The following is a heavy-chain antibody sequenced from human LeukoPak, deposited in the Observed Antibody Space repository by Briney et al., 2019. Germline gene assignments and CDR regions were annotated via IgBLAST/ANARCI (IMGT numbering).Heavy chain of an antibody. CDR1: GGSISSSIYY. D-gene: IGHD3-3*01. Sequence: SETLSLTCTVSGGSISSSIYYWGWIRQPPGKGLEWIGTIFYSGSTYYNPSLKSRVTISVDTSKNQFSLKLSSVTAADTAVYYCARQVYYDFWSGYYNGWFDPWGQGTLVTVSS. CDR3: ARQVYYDFWSGYYNGWFDP. J-gene: IGHJ5*02. CDR2: IFYSGST. V-gene: IGHV4-39*01.